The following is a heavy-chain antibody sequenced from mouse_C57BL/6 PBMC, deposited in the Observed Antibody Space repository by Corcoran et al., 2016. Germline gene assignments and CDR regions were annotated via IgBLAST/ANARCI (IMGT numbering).Heavy chain of an antibody. D-gene: IGHD1-1*01. CDR1: GYTFTSYG. CDR3: ASYYGSSSPLDY. Sequence: QVQLQQSGAELARPGASVKLSCKASGYTFTSYGIRWVKQRTGQGLEWIGEIYPRSGNTYYNEKFKGKATLTADKSSSTAYMELRSLTSEDSAVYFCASYYGSSSPLDYLGQGTTLAVSS. J-gene: IGHJ2*01. V-gene: IGHV1-81*01. CDR2: IYPRSGNT.